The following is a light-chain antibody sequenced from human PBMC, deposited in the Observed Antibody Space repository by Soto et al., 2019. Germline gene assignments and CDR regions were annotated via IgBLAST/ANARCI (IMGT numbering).Light chain of an antibody. V-gene: IGLV2-14*03. CDR1: SSDVGGYNY. CDR2: EVS. J-gene: IGLJ3*02. CDR3: SSDVSFYTLGV. Sequence: QSALTQPASVSGSPGQSITISCTGTSSDVGGYNYVSWFQQHPGKAPKLKIYEVSNRPSGVSNRFSGSKSGYTASLTISGLQPDDEAVYFCSSDVSFYTLGVFGGGTKLTVL.